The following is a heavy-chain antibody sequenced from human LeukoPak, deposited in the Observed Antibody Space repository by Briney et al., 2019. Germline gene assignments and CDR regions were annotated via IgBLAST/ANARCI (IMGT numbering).Heavy chain of an antibody. Sequence: PGGSLRLSCAASGLSFNSCGMHWVRQAPGKGLEWVAVISSDGSNKYYADSVKGRFTISRDNSKNTVYLQMNSLRAEDTAVYYCAKDRYSSGWYSDFDYWGQGTLVTVSS. CDR3: AKDRYSSGWYSDFDY. CDR2: ISSDGSNK. J-gene: IGHJ4*02. CDR1: GLSFNSCG. V-gene: IGHV3-30*18. D-gene: IGHD6-19*01.